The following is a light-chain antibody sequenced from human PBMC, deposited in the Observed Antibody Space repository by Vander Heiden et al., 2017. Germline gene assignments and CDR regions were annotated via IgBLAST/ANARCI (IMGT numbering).Light chain of an antibody. V-gene: IGLV8-61*01. CDR1: SGSVSTSYY. CDR2: ITN. J-gene: IGLJ3*02. Sequence: QPVVTQERSFAVWPGGTVTLTCGLSSGSVSTSYYPCLYQQAPGQAPRTLIYITNPRSSGVPDRFSGSILENKAALTITGAQADDESDYYCVLYMRSGLWVFGGGTKLTVL. CDR3: VLYMRSGLWV.